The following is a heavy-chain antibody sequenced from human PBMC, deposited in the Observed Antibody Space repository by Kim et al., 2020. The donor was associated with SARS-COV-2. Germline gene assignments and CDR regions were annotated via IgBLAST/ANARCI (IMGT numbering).Heavy chain of an antibody. Sequence: VKGRFTISRDNSKNTLYLQMNSLRAEDPAVYYCARNIVPKGIGVSDYWGQGTLVTVSS. J-gene: IGHJ4*02. D-gene: IGHD5-12*01. V-gene: IGHV3-53*01. CDR3: ARNIVPKGIGVSDY.